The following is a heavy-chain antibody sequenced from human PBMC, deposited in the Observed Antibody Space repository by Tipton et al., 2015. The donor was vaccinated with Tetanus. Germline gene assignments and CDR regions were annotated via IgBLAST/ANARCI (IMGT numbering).Heavy chain of an antibody. CDR2: ITYRRAT. CDR1: GGSLSSSH. D-gene: IGHD3-3*02. Sequence: TLSLTCTVSGGSLSSSHWAWIRQPPGKGLEWLGKITYRRATNYNSSLKRRVTISLDAATSQFSLKLTSATAADTAVYYCALERIRLIGEVIFRYFDLWGRGTLFTVSS. J-gene: IGHJ2*01. V-gene: IGHV4-59*01. CDR3: ALERIRLIGEVIFRYFDL.